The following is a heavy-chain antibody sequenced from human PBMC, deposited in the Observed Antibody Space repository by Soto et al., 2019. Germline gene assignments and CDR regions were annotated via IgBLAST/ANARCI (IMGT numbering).Heavy chain of an antibody. D-gene: IGHD1-26*01. J-gene: IGHJ6*03. CDR1: GFTFSSYS. V-gene: IGHV3-21*01. Sequence: GGSLRLSCAASGFTFSSYSMNWVRQAPGKGLEWVSSISSSSSYIYYADSVKGRFTISRDNAKNSLYLQMNSLRAEDTALYYCARETRGSYYYYYYMDVWGKGTTVPVSS. CDR2: ISSSSSYI. CDR3: ARETRGSYYYYYYMDV.